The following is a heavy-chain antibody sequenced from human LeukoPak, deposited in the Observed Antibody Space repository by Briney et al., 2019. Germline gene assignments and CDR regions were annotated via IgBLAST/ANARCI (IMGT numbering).Heavy chain of an antibody. D-gene: IGHD3-3*01. Sequence: GGSLRLSCAASGFTFSSYAMSWVRQAPGKGLEWVSYISSSSSTIYYADSVKGRFTISRDNAKNSLYPQMNSLRAEDTAVYYCANLYDFWRILLPTPFDYWGQGTLVTVSS. CDR2: ISSSSSTI. CDR3: ANLYDFWRILLPTPFDY. V-gene: IGHV3-48*04. J-gene: IGHJ4*02. CDR1: GFTFSSYA.